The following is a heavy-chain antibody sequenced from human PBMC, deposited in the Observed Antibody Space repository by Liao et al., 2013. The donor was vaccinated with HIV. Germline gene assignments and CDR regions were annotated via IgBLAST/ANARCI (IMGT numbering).Heavy chain of an antibody. CDR2: IYSSGTT. D-gene: IGHD6-13*01. CDR3: ARGGAYSSSWFADYNWLHP. J-gene: IGHJ5*02. CDR1: GGSIESGDYY. Sequence: QGQLQESGPGLVKPSQTLSLTCTVSGGSIESGDYYWNWIRQPPGKGLEWIGYIYSSGTTNYNPSLKSRVTISVDTSKNQFSLNLTSVSAADTAVYYCARGGAYSSSWFADYNWLHPWGQGTLVSVSS. V-gene: IGHV4-61*08.